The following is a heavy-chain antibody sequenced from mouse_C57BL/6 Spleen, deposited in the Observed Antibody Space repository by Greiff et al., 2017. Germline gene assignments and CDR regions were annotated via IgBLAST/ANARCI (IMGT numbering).Heavy chain of an antibody. D-gene: IGHD2-4*01. CDR2: LSPGNRDT. Sequence: EVQLQQSGTVLARPGASVKMSCKTSGYTFTSYWMHWVKQRPGQGLAWIGALSPGNRDTSYNQKFKGKAKLTAVTSASTAYMELSSLTNEDSAVYYCTRSYYDYDVGAMDYWGQGTSVTVSS. CDR3: TRSYYDYDVGAMDY. J-gene: IGHJ4*01. V-gene: IGHV1-5*01. CDR1: GYTFTSYW.